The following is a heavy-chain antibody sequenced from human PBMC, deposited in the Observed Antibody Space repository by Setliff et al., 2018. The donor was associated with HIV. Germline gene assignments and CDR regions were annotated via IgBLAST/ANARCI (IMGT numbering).Heavy chain of an antibody. CDR2: INYSGST. CDR1: GGSISSGGSY. D-gene: IGHD1-1*01. Sequence: SETLSLTCTVSGGSISSGGSYWSWIRQNPGKGLEWIGYINYSGSTYYNPSLKSRVTFSVDTSKNQFSLQLSSVTAADTAVYYCAREERRAAFDIWGQGTMVTVSS. V-gene: IGHV4-31*03. J-gene: IGHJ3*02. CDR3: AREERRAAFDI.